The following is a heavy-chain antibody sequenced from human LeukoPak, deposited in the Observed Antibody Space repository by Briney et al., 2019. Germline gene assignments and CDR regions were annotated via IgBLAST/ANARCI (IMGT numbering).Heavy chain of an antibody. CDR3: ARGTYYYDSSGQSPHDY. Sequence: VASVKVSCKASGYTFTSYGISWVRQAPGQGLEWMGWISAYNGNTNYAQKLQGRVTMTTDTSTSTAYMELRSLRSDDTAVYYCARGTYYYDSSGQSPHDYWGQGTLVTVSS. D-gene: IGHD3-22*01. CDR2: ISAYNGNT. J-gene: IGHJ4*02. CDR1: GYTFTSYG. V-gene: IGHV1-18*01.